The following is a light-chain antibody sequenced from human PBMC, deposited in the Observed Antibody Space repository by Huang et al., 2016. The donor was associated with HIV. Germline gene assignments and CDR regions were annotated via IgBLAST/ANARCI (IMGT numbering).Light chain of an antibody. CDR1: QSISSS. Sequence: DIQMTQSPSTLSASVGDRVTITCRASQSISSSLAWYQQKPGKAPKLLIYKTSTLHSGVPSRFIGRGSGTEFTLTISSLQLDDFATYYCQQYNSFPGTFGQGTKVEIK. CDR2: KTS. V-gene: IGKV1-5*03. CDR3: QQYNSFPGT. J-gene: IGKJ1*01.